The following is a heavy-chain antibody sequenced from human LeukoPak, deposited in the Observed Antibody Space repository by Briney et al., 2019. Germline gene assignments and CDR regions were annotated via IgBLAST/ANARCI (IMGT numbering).Heavy chain of an antibody. D-gene: IGHD6-13*01. CDR3: ARDSSSWYDY. V-gene: IGHV1-2*06. CDR1: GYTFTGYY. CDR2: INPNSGGT. J-gene: IGHJ4*02. Sequence: ASVKVSCKASGYTFTGYYMHWVRQAPGQGVGWMGRINPNSGGTNYAQKFQGRVPMTRDTSISTAYMELSRLRSDDTAVYYCARDSSSWYDYWGQGTLVTVSS.